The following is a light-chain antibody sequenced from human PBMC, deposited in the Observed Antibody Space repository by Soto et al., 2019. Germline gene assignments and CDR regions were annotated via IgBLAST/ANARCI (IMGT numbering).Light chain of an antibody. CDR2: GNT. Sequence: QSVLTQPPSVSGAPGQRVTISCTGSRSNIGAGYDVHWYQQLPGTAPKLLIYGNTNRPSGVPDRFSGSKSGTSASLAITGLQAEEEADYYCQSYDSSLSGGVFGGGTKLTVL. CDR3: QSYDSSLSGGV. V-gene: IGLV1-40*01. J-gene: IGLJ2*01. CDR1: RSNIGAGYD.